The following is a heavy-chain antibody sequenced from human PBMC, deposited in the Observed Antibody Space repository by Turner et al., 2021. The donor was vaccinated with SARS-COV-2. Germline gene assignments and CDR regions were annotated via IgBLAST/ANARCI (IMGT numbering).Heavy chain of an antibody. Sequence: EVQLVESGGGLVQPGGSLRLSCAASGFTVRSNYMSCVRQAPGKWLEWVSVIYSGDSTLYADSVKGRFTISRDSSKNSLYLQMNSLRTEDTAVYYCARDLNGGRGPWGQGTLVTVSS. D-gene: IGHD1-1*01. V-gene: IGHV3-66*02. CDR3: ARDLNGGRGP. CDR2: IYSGDST. J-gene: IGHJ5*02. CDR1: GFTVRSNY.